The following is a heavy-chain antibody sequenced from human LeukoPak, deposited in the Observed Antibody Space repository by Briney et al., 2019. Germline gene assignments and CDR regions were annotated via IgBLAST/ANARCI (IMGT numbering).Heavy chain of an antibody. J-gene: IGHJ4*02. V-gene: IGHV3-49*04. CDR1: GFTFGDYA. Sequence: GGSLRLSCTASGFTFGDYAMSWVRQAPGKGLEWVGFIRSKAYGGTTEYAASVKGRFTISRDDSKSIAYLQMNSLRAEDTAVYYCAKDWAVYDSSEYFDYWGQGTLVTVSS. D-gene: IGHD3-22*01. CDR2: IRSKAYGGTT. CDR3: AKDWAVYDSSEYFDY.